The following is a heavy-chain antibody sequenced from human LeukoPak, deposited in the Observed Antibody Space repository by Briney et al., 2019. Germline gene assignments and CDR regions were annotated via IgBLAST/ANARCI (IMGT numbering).Heavy chain of an antibody. CDR2: ISSSGSTI. V-gene: IGHV3-11*04. D-gene: IGHD6-13*01. J-gene: IGHJ4*02. Sequence: GGSLRLSCAASGFTFSDYYMSWIRQAPGKRLEWVSYISSSGSTIYYADSVKGRFTISRDNAKNSLYLQMNSLRAEDTAVYYCARSPIAAAGTVFDYWGQGTLVTVSS. CDR1: GFTFSDYY. CDR3: ARSPIAAAGTVFDY.